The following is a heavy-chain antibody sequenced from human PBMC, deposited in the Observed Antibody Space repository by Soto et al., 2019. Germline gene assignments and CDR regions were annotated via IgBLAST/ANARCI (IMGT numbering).Heavy chain of an antibody. CDR3: ARLPKSYFYYYGMDV. D-gene: IGHD6-25*01. CDR1: GYPFTGPY. V-gene: IGHV1-18*04. CDR2: INPYNGDT. Sequence: ASVKVSCKASGYPFTGPYIYWVRQAPGQGLEWMGWINPYNGDTEYSQKLQDRLTMTTDTSASTAYVELRNLRSDDTAVYYCARLPKSYFYYYGMDVWGQGTTVTVSS. J-gene: IGHJ6*02.